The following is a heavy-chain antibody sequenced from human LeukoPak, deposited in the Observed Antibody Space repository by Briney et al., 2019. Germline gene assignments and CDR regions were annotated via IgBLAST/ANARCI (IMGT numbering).Heavy chain of an antibody. V-gene: IGHV4-34*01. J-gene: IGHJ4*02. D-gene: IGHD3-3*01. CDR3: ASANDYDFWSGYYGD. Sequence: SETLSLTCAVYGGSFNGYYWSWIRQPPGKGLEWIGEINHSGSTNYNPSLKSRVTISVDTYKNQFSLKLSSVTAEDTAVYYCASANDYDFWSGYYGDWGQGTLVTVSS. CDR2: INHSGST. CDR1: GGSFNGYY.